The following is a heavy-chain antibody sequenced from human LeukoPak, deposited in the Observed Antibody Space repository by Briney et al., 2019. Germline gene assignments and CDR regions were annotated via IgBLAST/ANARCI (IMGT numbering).Heavy chain of an antibody. V-gene: IGHV3-11*01. CDR2: ISATNTDI. J-gene: IGHJ3*02. CDR3: ARAAYCSSTSCYGSDI. Sequence: GGSLRLSCAASGFTFSDYHMSWIRQAPGKGLEWVSYISATNTDIHYTDSVKGRFTISRDKAKNSLYLQMNSLSAEDTAVYYCARAAYCSSTSCYGSDIWGQGTMVTVSS. D-gene: IGHD2-2*01. CDR1: GFTFSDYH.